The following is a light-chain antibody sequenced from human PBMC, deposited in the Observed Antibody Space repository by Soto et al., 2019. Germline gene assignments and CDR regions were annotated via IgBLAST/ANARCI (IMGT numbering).Light chain of an antibody. J-gene: IGKJ1*01. CDR3: QHYNSYSQA. V-gene: IGKV1-5*03. Sequence: QMTPAPSTQSRPVGDRVTLTFRGSQTISSWLAWYQQKPRKAPKLMVYKASTLKSGVPSRFSGSGSGTEFTLTISSLQPDDFATYYCQHYNSYSQAFGQGTTKVEIK. CDR2: KAS. CDR1: QTISSW.